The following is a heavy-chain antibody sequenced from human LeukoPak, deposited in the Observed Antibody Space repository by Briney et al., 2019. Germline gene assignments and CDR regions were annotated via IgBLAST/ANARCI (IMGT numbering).Heavy chain of an antibody. J-gene: IGHJ4*02. D-gene: IGHD6-19*01. CDR3: ARHFSSGWTPFDY. V-gene: IGHV4-59*08. Sequence: SETLSLTCTVSGGSISSYYWSWIRQPPGKGLEWIGYIYYSGSTNYIPSLKSRVTISVDTSKNQFSLKLSSVTAADTAVYYCARHFSSGWTPFDYWGQGTLVTVSS. CDR2: IYYSGST. CDR1: GGSISSYY.